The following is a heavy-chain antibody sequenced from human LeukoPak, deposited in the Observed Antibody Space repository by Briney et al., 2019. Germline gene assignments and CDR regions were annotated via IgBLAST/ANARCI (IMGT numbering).Heavy chain of an antibody. V-gene: IGHV3-30*02. J-gene: IGHJ3*02. CDR2: ITYDGKNK. D-gene: IGHD6-6*01. Sequence: GGSLRPSCAASGFTFSDYGIHWVRQAPGKRLEWVAFITYDGKNKYYADSVQGRITISRDTSKNTVYLQMNSLRAEDTAVYYCARKQYSTSSSILGAFDIWGQGTMVTVSS. CDR3: ARKQYSTSSSILGAFDI. CDR1: GFTFSDYG.